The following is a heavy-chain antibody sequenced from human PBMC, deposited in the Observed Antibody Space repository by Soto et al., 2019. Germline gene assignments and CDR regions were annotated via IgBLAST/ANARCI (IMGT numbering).Heavy chain of an antibody. CDR2: INHSGST. Sequence: PSETLSLTCAVYGGSFSGYYWSWIRQPPGKGLEWIGEINHSGSTNYNPSLKSRVTISVDTSKNQFSLKLSSVTAADTAVYYCARGRYSSFFGPFWDFDYWGQGTLVTVS. D-gene: IGHD6-19*01. V-gene: IGHV4-34*01. CDR3: ARGRYSSFFGPFWDFDY. J-gene: IGHJ4*02. CDR1: GGSFSGYY.